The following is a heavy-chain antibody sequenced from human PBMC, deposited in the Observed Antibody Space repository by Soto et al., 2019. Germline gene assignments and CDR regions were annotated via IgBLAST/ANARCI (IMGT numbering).Heavy chain of an antibody. Sequence: SETLSLTCTVSGGSISSGGYYWSWIRQHPGKGLEWIGYIYYSGSTYYNPSLKSRVTISVDTSKNQFSLKLSSVTAADTAVYYCARVERGEWVKVFDYWGQGTLVTVSS. CDR3: ARVERGEWVKVFDY. CDR1: GGSISSGGYY. CDR2: IYYSGST. D-gene: IGHD1-1*01. V-gene: IGHV4-31*03. J-gene: IGHJ4*02.